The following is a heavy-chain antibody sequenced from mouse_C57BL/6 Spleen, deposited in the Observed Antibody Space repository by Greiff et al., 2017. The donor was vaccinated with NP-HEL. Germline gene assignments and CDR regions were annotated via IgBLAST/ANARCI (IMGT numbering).Heavy chain of an antibody. D-gene: IGHD3-3*01. Sequence: EVQRVESGGGLVQPKGSLKLSCAASGFSFNTYAMNWVRQAPGTGLEWVARIRSKSNNYATYYADSVKDRFTISRDDSESMLYLQMNNLKTEDTAMYYCVRGDGGMDYWGQGTSVTVSS. CDR2: IRSKSNNYAT. CDR1: GFSFNTYA. CDR3: VRGDGGMDY. J-gene: IGHJ4*01. V-gene: IGHV10-1*01.